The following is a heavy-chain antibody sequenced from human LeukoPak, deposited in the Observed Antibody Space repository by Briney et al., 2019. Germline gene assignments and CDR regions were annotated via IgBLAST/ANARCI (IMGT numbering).Heavy chain of an antibody. CDR3: ARHSFSSGGFSHFDY. CDR2: IYYSGST. V-gene: IGHV4-59*08. CDR1: GGSISSYY. J-gene: IGHJ4*02. D-gene: IGHD3-3*01. Sequence: KPSETLSLTCTASGGSISSYYWSWIRKPPGKVLELIGYIYYSGSTNYNPSLKSRVTISVDTSKNQFSLKLSSVTAADTAVYYCARHSFSSGGFSHFDYWGQGTLVTVSS.